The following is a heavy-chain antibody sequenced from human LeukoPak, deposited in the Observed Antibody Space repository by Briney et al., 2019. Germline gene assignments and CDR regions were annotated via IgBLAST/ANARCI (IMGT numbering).Heavy chain of an antibody. D-gene: IGHD2-2*01. CDR1: GGSISSYY. V-gene: IGHV4-4*07. CDR2: IYTSGST. CDR3: ARDEVYCSSTSCYLGFDY. J-gene: IGHJ4*02. Sequence: SETLSLTCTVSGGSISSYYWSWIRQPAGKGLEWIGRIYTSGSTNYNPSLKSRVTMSVDTSKNQFSLKLSSVTAADTAVYYCARDEVYCSSTSCYLGFDYWGQGTLVTVSS.